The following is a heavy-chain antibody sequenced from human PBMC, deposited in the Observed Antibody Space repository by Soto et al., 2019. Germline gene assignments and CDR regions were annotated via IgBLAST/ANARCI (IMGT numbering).Heavy chain of an antibody. D-gene: IGHD3-10*01. V-gene: IGHV4-31*03. Sequence: QVQLQESGPGLVKPSQTLSLTCTVSGGSISSGGYYWSWIRQHPGKGLEWIGYVYYSGSTYYNPSLKSRVTISVDTSKSQFSLKLSSVTAADTAVYFCARVTSGSHCLDVWGQGTTVTVSS. CDR3: ARVTSGSHCLDV. CDR1: GGSISSGGYY. CDR2: VYYSGST. J-gene: IGHJ6*02.